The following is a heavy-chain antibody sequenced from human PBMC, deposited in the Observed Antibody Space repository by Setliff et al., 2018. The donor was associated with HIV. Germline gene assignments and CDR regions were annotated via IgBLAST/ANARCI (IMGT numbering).Heavy chain of an antibody. D-gene: IGHD3-10*01. V-gene: IGHV2-5*02. CDR3: ARTYGSASKLDY. Sequence: SGPTLVNPTQTLTLTCTFSGFSLSTSGVGVGWIRQPPGKALEWLAPIYWDDDNRYSPSLKSRLTITKDTSKNQVVLTMTNMDPVDTATYYCARTYGSASKLDYWGPGTLVTVSS. CDR1: GFSLSTSGVG. CDR2: IYWDDDN. J-gene: IGHJ4*02.